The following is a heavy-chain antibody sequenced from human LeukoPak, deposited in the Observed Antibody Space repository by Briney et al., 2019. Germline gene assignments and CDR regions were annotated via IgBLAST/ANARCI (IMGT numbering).Heavy chain of an antibody. V-gene: IGHV3-23*01. CDR2: ISRSGDNT. D-gene: IGHD1-26*01. CDR3: TKMKGHPLPKYYMDV. J-gene: IGHJ6*01. CDR1: GFTLSGFD. Sequence: QPGGSLTLSCAASGFTLSGFDMSWVRRTPGKGLEWVSGISRSGDNTLYADSVKGRFTISRDNSKNTLYLEMNSLRAEDTAIYYCTKMKGHPLPKYYMDVWGQGTTVTVSS.